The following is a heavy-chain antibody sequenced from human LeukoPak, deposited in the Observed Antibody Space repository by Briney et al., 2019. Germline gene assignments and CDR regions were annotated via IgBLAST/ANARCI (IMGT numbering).Heavy chain of an antibody. CDR1: GGSISSGDYY. Sequence: PSQTLSLTCTVSGGSISSGDYYWSWIRQPPGKGLEWIGYIYYSGSTYYNPSLKSRVTISVDTSKDQFSLKLSSVTAADTAVYYCARVRDYYDSSGYEERLVDYWGQGTLVTVSS. D-gene: IGHD3-22*01. J-gene: IGHJ4*02. CDR2: IYYSGST. V-gene: IGHV4-30-4*08. CDR3: ARVRDYYDSSGYEERLVDY.